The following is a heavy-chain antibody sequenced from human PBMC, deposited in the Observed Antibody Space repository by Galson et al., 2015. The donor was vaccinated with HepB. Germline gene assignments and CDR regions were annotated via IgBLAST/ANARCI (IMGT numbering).Heavy chain of an antibody. D-gene: IGHD6-25*01. CDR3: ARVSRYSWTRLDWYSDL. Sequence: SVKVSCKASGYTFTGYYMHWVRQAPGQGLEWMGWINPNSGGTNYAQKFQGRVTMTRDTSISTAYMELSRLRSDDTAVYYCARVSRYSWTRLDWYSDLWGRGTLVTVSS. J-gene: IGHJ2*01. CDR1: GYTFTGYY. V-gene: IGHV1-2*02. CDR2: INPNSGGT.